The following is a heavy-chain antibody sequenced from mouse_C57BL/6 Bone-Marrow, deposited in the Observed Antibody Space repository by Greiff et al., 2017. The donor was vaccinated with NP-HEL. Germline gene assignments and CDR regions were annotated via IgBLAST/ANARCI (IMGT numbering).Heavy chain of an antibody. Sequence: QVQLQQPGAELVKPGASVKLSCKASGYTFTSYWMHWVKQRPGQGLEWIGMIHPNSGSTNYNEKFKSKATLTVDKSSSTAYMQLSSLTSEDSAVYYCARSHYYYGSGGYFDVWGTGTTVTVSS. V-gene: IGHV1-64*01. CDR3: ARSHYYYGSGGYFDV. J-gene: IGHJ1*03. D-gene: IGHD1-1*01. CDR1: GYTFTSYW. CDR2: IHPNSGST.